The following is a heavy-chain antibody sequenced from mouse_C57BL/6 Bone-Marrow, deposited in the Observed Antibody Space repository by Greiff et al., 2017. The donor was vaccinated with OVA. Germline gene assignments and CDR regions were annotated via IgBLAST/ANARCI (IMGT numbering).Heavy chain of an antibody. Sequence: VQLKESGPELVKPGASVKISCKASGYSFTGYYMHWVKQSSEKSLEWIGEINPSTGGTSYNQKFKGKATFTVDKSSSTAYMQLKSLTSEDSAVYYCANYYGSSYWGQGTTLTVSS. J-gene: IGHJ2*01. CDR1: GYSFTGYY. V-gene: IGHV1-43*01. CDR3: ANYYGSSY. D-gene: IGHD1-1*01. CDR2: INPSTGGT.